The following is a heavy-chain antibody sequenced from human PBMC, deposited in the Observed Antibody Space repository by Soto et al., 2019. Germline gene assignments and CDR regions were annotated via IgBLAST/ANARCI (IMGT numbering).Heavy chain of an antibody. V-gene: IGHV4-31*03. CDR2: IYYSGST. CDR1: GGSISSGGYY. D-gene: IGHD3-16*01. Sequence: SETLSLTCTVSGGSISSGGYYWSWIRQHPGKGLEWIGYIYYSGSTYYNPSLKSRVTISVDTSKNQFSLKLSSVTVAATAGYYSARAAVRGENYYVMDVWGQGTTVTVSS. CDR3: ARAAVRGENYYVMDV. J-gene: IGHJ6*02.